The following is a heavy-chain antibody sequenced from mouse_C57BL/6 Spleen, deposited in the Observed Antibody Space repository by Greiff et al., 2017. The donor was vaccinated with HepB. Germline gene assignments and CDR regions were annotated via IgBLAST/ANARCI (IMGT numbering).Heavy chain of an antibody. V-gene: IGHV1-82*01. Sequence: VMLVESGPELVKPGASVKISCKASGYAFSSSWMNWVKQRPGKGLEWIGRIYPGDGDTNYNGKFKGKATLTADKSSSTAYMQLSSLTSEDSAVYFCAIITTVEPYFDYWGQGTTLTVSS. CDR2: IYPGDGDT. D-gene: IGHD1-1*01. J-gene: IGHJ2*01. CDR3: AIITTVEPYFDY. CDR1: GYAFSSSW.